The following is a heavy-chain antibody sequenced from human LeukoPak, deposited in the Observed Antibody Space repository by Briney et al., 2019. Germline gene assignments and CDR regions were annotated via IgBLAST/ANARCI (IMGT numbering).Heavy chain of an antibody. V-gene: IGHV3-30*19. CDR3: ARDSGTNGYYFEYFHH. D-gene: IGHD3-22*01. Sequence: TGGSLRLSCAASGFTFSSYGMHWVRQAPGKGLEWVAVIWYDGSNKYSADSVKGRFTISRDNSKNTVYLQMNSLRPEDTAVYYCARDSGTNGYYFEYFHHWGQGTLVTVSS. CDR2: IWYDGSNK. CDR1: GFTFSSYG. J-gene: IGHJ1*01.